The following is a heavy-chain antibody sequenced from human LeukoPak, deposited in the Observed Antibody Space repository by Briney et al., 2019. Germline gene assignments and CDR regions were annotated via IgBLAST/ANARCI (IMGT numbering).Heavy chain of an antibody. CDR2: IYSGGST. Sequence: GGSLRLSCAASGFTFSSNYMGWVRQAPGKGLEWVSVIYSGGSTYYADYAQGRFTISRDNSKNTLYLQMNSLRAEDTAVYYCARGHGYYKLEYFQHWGQGTLVTVSS. CDR1: GFTFSSNY. V-gene: IGHV3-53*01. J-gene: IGHJ1*01. CDR3: ARGHGYYKLEYFQH. D-gene: IGHD3-22*01.